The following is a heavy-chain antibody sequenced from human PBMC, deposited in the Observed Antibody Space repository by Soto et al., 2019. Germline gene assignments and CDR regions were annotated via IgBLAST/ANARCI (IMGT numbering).Heavy chain of an antibody. CDR3: ARAMVRGLPPFDP. CDR1: GYTFTSYG. Sequence: QVQLVQSGAEVKKPGASVKVSCKASGYTFTSYGISWVRQAPGQGLEWMGWISAYNGNTNYAQKLQGRVTMTTDTSASTACVELRSLRSEDTAVYYRARAMVRGLPPFDPWGQGTLVTVSS. J-gene: IGHJ5*02. D-gene: IGHD3-10*01. CDR2: ISAYNGNT. V-gene: IGHV1-18*01.